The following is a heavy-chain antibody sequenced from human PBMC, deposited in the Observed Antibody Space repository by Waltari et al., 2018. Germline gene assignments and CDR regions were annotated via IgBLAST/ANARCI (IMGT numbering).Heavy chain of an antibody. J-gene: IGHJ6*02. CDR3: GRVRGLTPLHNFYGMDV. D-gene: IGHD3-10*01. V-gene: IGHV3-30-3*01. CDR2: ISYDGNNK. CDR1: GFTFSSYI. Sequence: QVQLVESGGGVVQPGRSLRLSCAASGFTFSSYIILWVRQATGKGLEWVTLISYDGNNKYYADSVKGRFTVSRDNSKNTLYLQMNSLRIEDTAVYYCGRVRGLTPLHNFYGMDVWGPGTTVTVSS.